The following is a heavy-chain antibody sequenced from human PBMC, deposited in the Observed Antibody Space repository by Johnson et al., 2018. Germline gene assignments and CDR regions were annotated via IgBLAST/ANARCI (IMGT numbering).Heavy chain of an antibody. V-gene: IGHV3-30-3*01. D-gene: IGHD5-24*01. CDR2: ISYDGNRK. J-gene: IGHJ4*02. CDR1: GFTFTSYA. Sequence: QVQLVESGGGVVQPGRSLRLSCAASGFTFTSYAMHWVRQAPGKGLEWVAIISYDGNRKYYADSVRGRFTISSDNSKDTVSLQMSSLRAEDKAMFYCARVGNKDGYEPEYYFYSWGQGTLVTVSS. CDR3: ARVGNKDGYEPEYYFYS.